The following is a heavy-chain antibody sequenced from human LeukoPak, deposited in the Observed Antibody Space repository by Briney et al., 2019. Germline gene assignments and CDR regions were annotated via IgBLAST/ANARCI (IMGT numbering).Heavy chain of an antibody. CDR3: ARENIVSTRDFDY. CDR1: GGSINTGDYY. CDR2: LFYTGNT. V-gene: IGHV4-39*07. D-gene: IGHD5/OR15-5a*01. J-gene: IGHJ4*02. Sequence: SETLSLTCSVSGGSINTGDYYWTWLRQPPGKGLEWIGSLFYTGNTYYNPSLKSRVTISIDTSKNQFSLKLISVTAADTAVYYCARENIVSTRDFDYWGRGTLVTVSS.